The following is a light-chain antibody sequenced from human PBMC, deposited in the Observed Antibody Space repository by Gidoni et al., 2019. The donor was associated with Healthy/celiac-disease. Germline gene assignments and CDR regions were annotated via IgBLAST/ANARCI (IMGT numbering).Light chain of an antibody. Sequence: DIQTNQSPSSLSASVGDRVTITCRASQSISSYLNWYQQKPGKAPKLLIYAASSLQSGVPSRFSGSGSGTDFTLTISSLQPEDFATYYCQQSYSTLLFTFGPGTKVDI. CDR3: QQSYSTLLFT. V-gene: IGKV1-39*01. J-gene: IGKJ3*01. CDR2: AAS. CDR1: QSISSY.